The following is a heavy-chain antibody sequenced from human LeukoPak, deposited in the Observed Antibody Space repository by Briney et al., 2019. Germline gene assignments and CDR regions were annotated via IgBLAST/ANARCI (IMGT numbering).Heavy chain of an antibody. Sequence: ASVKVSCKASGYTFTGYYMHWVRQAPGQGLEWMGWTIPDSGDTNYAQKFQGRVTMTRDTSISTAYMELSGRRSDDTALYYCAKDYGAFCFDSWGQGTLVTVSS. D-gene: IGHD4-17*01. CDR2: TIPDSGDT. V-gene: IGHV1-2*02. CDR1: GYTFTGYY. J-gene: IGHJ4*02. CDR3: AKDYGAFCFDS.